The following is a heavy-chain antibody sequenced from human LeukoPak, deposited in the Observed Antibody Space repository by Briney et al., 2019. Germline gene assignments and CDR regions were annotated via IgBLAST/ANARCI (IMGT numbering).Heavy chain of an antibody. D-gene: IGHD2-2*01. CDR3: ARVACSSASCPKRGTFDY. J-gene: IGHJ4*02. CDR1: GGSISSYY. CDR2: IYYSGST. Sequence: SETLSLTCTVSGGSISSYYWNWIRQPPGQGLEWIGYIYYSGSTNYNPSLESPVTISVHTSRNQFSLNLTSVTAADTAIYYCARVACSSASCPKRGTFDYWGQGTLVTVSS. V-gene: IGHV4-59*01.